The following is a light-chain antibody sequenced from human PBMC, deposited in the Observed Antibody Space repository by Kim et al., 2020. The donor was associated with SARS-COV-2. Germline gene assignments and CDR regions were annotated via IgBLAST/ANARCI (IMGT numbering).Light chain of an antibody. V-gene: IGLV3-1*01. CDR3: QAWDSSTAV. J-gene: IGLJ2*01. CDR2: QDS. CDR1: KLGDKY. Sequence: SYELTQPPSVSVSTGQTASITCSGDKLGDKYACWYQQKPGQSPVLVIYQDSKRPSGITERFSGSNSGNTATLPISGPQAMDEADYYCQAWDSSTAVFGGG.